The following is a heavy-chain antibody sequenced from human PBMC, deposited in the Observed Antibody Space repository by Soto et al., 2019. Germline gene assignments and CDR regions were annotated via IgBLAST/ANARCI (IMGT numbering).Heavy chain of an antibody. J-gene: IGHJ4*02. CDR3: ARGDSSSWYYFDY. D-gene: IGHD6-13*01. CDR2: INHSGST. Sequence: PSETLSLTCAVYGGSFSGYYWSWIRQPPGKGLEWIGEINHSGSTNYNPSLKSRVTISVDTSKNQFSPKLSSVTAADTAVYYCARGDSSSWYYFDYWGQGTLVTVSS. V-gene: IGHV4-34*01. CDR1: GGSFSGYY.